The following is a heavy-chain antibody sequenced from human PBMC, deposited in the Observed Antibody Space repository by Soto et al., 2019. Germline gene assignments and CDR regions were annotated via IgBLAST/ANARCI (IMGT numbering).Heavy chain of an antibody. CDR3: ASPPPIVGVVPGDY. V-gene: IGHV3-48*02. D-gene: IGHD3-3*01. CDR2: ISSSSSTI. Sequence: EVQLVESGGGLVQPGGSLRLSCAASGFTFSSYNMNWVRQAPGKGLEWVSYISSSSSTIYYADSVKGRFTISRDNANNSLSLQMNSLRDEDTAVYYCASPPPIVGVVPGDYWGQGTLVTVSS. J-gene: IGHJ4*02. CDR1: GFTFSSYN.